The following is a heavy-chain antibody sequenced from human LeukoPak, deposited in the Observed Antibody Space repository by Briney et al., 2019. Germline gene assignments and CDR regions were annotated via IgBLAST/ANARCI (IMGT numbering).Heavy chain of an antibody. CDR1: GDSINSLDL. V-gene: IGHV4-4*02. CDR2: IYHGGST. J-gene: IGHJ4*02. Sequence: PSGTLTLTCTVSGDSINSLDLWSWVRQPPGKGLEWIGEIYHGGSTNYNPSLKSRVTISVDKSKNQISLKLTSVTAADTAVYYCASQSGFPADYWGQGTLVTVSS. CDR3: ASQSGFPADY.